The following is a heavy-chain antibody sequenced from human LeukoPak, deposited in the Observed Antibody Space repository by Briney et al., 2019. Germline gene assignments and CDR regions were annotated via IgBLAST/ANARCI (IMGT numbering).Heavy chain of an antibody. J-gene: IGHJ6*02. CDR1: GYTFTGYY. D-gene: IGHD2-2*01. V-gene: IGHV1-2*02. Sequence: ASVKVSCKASGYTFTGYYMHWVRQAPGQGLEWMGWINPNSGGTNYAQKFQGRVTMTRDTSISTPYMELSRLRSDDTAVYYCATTTFYYYYGMDVWGQGTTVTVSS. CDR2: INPNSGGT. CDR3: ATTTFYYYYGMDV.